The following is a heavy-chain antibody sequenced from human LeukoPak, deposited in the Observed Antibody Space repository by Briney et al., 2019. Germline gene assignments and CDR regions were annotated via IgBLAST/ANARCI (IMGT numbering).Heavy chain of an antibody. CDR1: GFTFNYYW. CDR3: ARVLLPLGVVIVFNCFDI. J-gene: IGHJ3*02. V-gene: IGHV3-7*01. D-gene: IGHD3-3*01. CDR2: IKQDGGEI. Sequence: PGGSLRLSCAASGFTFNYYWMTWVRQAPGKGLEWVANIKQDGGEIYHVDSVKGRFTVSRDNAKKSLYLQMNSLRAEDTAVYYCARVLLPLGVVIVFNCFDIWGQGTMVTVSS.